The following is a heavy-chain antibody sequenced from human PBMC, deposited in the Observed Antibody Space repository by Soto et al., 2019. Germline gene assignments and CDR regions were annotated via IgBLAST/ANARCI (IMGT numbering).Heavy chain of an antibody. CDR3: ARSVHDSSGYYYVDY. J-gene: IGHJ4*02. D-gene: IGHD3-22*01. CDR2: MNPNSGNT. Sequence: GASVKVSCKASGYTFTSYDINWVRQATGQGLEWMGWMNPNSGNTGYARKFQGRVTMTRNTSISTAYMELSSLRSEDTAVYYCARSVHDSSGYYYVDYWGQGTLVTVSS. V-gene: IGHV1-8*01. CDR1: GYTFTSYD.